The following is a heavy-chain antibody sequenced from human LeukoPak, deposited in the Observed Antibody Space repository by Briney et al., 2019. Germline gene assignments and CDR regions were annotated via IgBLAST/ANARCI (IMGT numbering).Heavy chain of an antibody. Sequence: SETLSLTCTVSGGSISSSSYYWGWIRQPPGKGLEWIGSIYYSGSTYYNPSLKSRVTISVDTSKNQFSLKLSSVTAADTAVYYCARHPQYGDYGNWFDPWGQGTLVTVSS. V-gene: IGHV4-39*01. CDR2: IYYSGST. CDR3: ARHPQYGDYGNWFDP. D-gene: IGHD4-17*01. J-gene: IGHJ5*02. CDR1: GGSISSSSYY.